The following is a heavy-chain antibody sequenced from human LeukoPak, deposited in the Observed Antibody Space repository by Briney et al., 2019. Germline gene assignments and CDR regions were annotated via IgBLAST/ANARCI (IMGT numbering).Heavy chain of an antibody. CDR2: INPNSGGT. CDR1: GYTFTGYY. J-gene: IGHJ4*02. Sequence: GASVKFSCKAFGYTFTGYYMHWVRQAPGQGLGGRGWINPNSGGTNYAQKFQGWVTMTRDTSISTAYMELSRLRSDDTAVYYCARVSGWYEAWDYFDYWGQGTLVTVSS. CDR3: ARVSGWYEAWDYFDY. V-gene: IGHV1-2*04. D-gene: IGHD6-19*01.